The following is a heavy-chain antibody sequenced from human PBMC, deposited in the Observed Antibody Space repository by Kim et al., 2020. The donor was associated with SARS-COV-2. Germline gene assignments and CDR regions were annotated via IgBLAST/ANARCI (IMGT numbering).Heavy chain of an antibody. J-gene: IGHJ6*02. Sequence: GGSLRLSCAASGFTFSSYAMSWVRQAPGKGLEWVSAISGSGGSTYYADSVKGRLTISRDNSKNTLYLQMNSLRAEDTAVYYCAKGYSSGWYSYGMDVWGQGTTVTVSS. CDR2: ISGSGGST. CDR3: AKGYSSGWYSYGMDV. V-gene: IGHV3-23*01. CDR1: GFTFSSYA. D-gene: IGHD6-19*01.